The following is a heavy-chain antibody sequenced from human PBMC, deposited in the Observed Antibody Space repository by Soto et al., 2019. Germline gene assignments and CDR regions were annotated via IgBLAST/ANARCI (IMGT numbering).Heavy chain of an antibody. J-gene: IGHJ6*03. D-gene: IGHD5-12*01. CDR1: GFTFSSYW. V-gene: IGHV3-7*01. Sequence: GGSLRLSCAASGFTFSSYWMSWVRQAPGKGLEWVANIKQDGSEKYYVDSVKGRFTISRDNAKNSLYLQMNSLRAEDTAVYYCARDTVGYDSYYYYMDVWGKGTTVTVSS. CDR2: IKQDGSEK. CDR3: ARDTVGYDSYYYYMDV.